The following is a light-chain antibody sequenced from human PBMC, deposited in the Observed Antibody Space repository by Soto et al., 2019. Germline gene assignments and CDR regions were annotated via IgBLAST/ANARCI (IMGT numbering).Light chain of an antibody. Sequence: QSVLTQPPSTSGTPGQRVTISCSGSSSNIGTNPVNWYQQVPGTAPKLLIYSNDQPPSGVPDRFSGSKSGTSVSLAISGLQSEDEADYFCAAWDARLNGVVFGGGTKLTVL. CDR1: SSNIGTNP. V-gene: IGLV1-44*01. CDR2: SND. CDR3: AAWDARLNGVV. J-gene: IGLJ3*02.